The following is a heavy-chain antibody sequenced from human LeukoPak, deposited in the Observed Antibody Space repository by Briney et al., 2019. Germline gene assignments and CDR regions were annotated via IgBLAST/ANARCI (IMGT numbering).Heavy chain of an antibody. Sequence: SETLSLTCAVYGGSFSGYYWSWIRQPPGKGLEWIGEINHSGSTNCNPSLKSRVTISVDTSKNQFSLKLSSVTAADTAVYYCARGEAMGPFDYWGQGTLVTVSS. CDR3: ARGEAMGPFDY. CDR1: GGSFSGYY. J-gene: IGHJ4*02. CDR2: INHSGST. D-gene: IGHD2-8*01. V-gene: IGHV4-34*01.